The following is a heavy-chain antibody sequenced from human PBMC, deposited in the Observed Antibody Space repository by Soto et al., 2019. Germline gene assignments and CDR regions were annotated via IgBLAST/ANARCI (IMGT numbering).Heavy chain of an antibody. CDR3: ARSHYCNGRNYSYGWFDP. V-gene: IGHV4-61*01. CDR1: GGSVSSNNYN. J-gene: IGHJ5*02. Sequence: PAETLSLTCSGSGGSVSSNNYNWSWIRQPPGKGREWIGYGYYTGSKNYNPSLRSRVTISVDISNNQVALMLMYVTVAYTDVNLCARSHYCNGRNYSYGWFDPWGQGTLVTVSS. CDR2: GYYTGSK. D-gene: IGHD2-15*01.